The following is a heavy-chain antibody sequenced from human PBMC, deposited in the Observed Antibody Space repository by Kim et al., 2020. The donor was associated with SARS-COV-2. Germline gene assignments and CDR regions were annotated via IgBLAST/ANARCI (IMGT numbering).Heavy chain of an antibody. D-gene: IGHD2-8*01. V-gene: IGHV4-34*01. Sequence: NYTPPLNGRVAISVDTSKNQFSLKLSSVTAADTAVYYCARELPSLYAFDIWGQGTMVTVSS. CDR3: ARELPSLYAFDI. J-gene: IGHJ3*02.